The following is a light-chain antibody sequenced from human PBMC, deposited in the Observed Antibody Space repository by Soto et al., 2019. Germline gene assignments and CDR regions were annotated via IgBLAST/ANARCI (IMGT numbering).Light chain of an antibody. J-gene: IGLJ3*02. CDR3: CSYAGSGTLV. CDR1: SSDVGSYNF. CDR2: EGI. V-gene: IGLV2-23*01. Sequence: QSALTQPASVSGSPGQSITISCTGTSSDVGSYNFVSWYQQHPGKAPKLIIYEGIERPSGVSHRFSGSKSGNTASLTISGLQAEDEADYYCCSYAGSGTLVFGGGTKFTVL.